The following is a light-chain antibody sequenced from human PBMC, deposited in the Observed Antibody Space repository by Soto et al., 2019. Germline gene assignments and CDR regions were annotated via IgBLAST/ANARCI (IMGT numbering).Light chain of an antibody. J-gene: IGKJ3*01. CDR3: QQYDNFRPLFT. CDR1: QDISNY. V-gene: IGKV1-33*01. CDR2: DAS. Sequence: DLQMTQSPSSLSASIGDRVTITCQASQDISNYLNWYQQKPGKAPKLLIYDASNLETGVPSRFSGSGSGTHFIFTISSLQPEDFAIYYCQQYDNFRPLFTFGPGTKVDFK.